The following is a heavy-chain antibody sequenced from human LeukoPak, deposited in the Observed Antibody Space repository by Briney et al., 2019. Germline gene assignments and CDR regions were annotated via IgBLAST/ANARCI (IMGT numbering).Heavy chain of an antibody. CDR3: ARDRHGDVNYYYYGMDV. J-gene: IGHJ6*02. D-gene: IGHD4-17*01. V-gene: IGHV3-23*01. Sequence: GGSLRLSCAASGFTFSSYAMSWVRQAPGKGLEWVSAISGSGGSTYYVDSVKGRFTISRDNSKNTLYLQMNSLRAEDTAVYYCARDRHGDVNYYYYGMDVWGQGTTVAVSS. CDR1: GFTFSSYA. CDR2: ISGSGGST.